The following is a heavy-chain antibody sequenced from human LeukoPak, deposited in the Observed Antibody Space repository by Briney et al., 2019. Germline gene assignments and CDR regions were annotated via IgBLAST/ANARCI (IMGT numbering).Heavy chain of an antibody. CDR1: GGSISSSY. J-gene: IGHJ3*02. D-gene: IGHD3-16*02. CDR3: AREERYRGGFDI. Sequence: SETLSLTCSVSGGSISSSYWNWIRQPPGKGLEWIGYIYNSGSTNYNPSLKSRVTISVDTSKNQFSLKLSSVTAADTAVYYCAREERYRGGFDIWGQGTTVTVSS. V-gene: IGHV4-4*08. CDR2: IYNSGST.